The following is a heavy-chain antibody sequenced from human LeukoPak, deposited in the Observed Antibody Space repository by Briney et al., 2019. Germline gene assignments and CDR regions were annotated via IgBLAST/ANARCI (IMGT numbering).Heavy chain of an antibody. CDR2: ISSSSSTI. D-gene: IGHD4-17*01. CDR1: GFTFSSYS. CDR3: ASLYGDYDGY. V-gene: IGHV3-48*01. J-gene: IGHJ4*02. Sequence: PGGSLRLSCAASGFTFSSYSMNWVRQAPGKGLEWVSYISSSSSTIYYADSVKGRFTISRDNAKNSLYLQMNSLRAEDTAVYYCASLYGDYDGYWGQGTLVTVSS.